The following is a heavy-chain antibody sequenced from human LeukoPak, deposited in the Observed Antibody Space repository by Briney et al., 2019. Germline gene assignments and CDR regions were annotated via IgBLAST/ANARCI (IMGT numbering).Heavy chain of an antibody. CDR1: GFTFSNYR. CDR3: ARSRHSYDSSGFPHY. D-gene: IGHD3-22*01. J-gene: IGHJ4*02. Sequence: GGSLRLSCAASGFTFSNYRMSWVRQAPGKGLEWVANIKQDGSEKYYVDSVKGRFTISRDNAKKSLYLHMNSLRAEDTAVYYCARSRHSYDSSGFPHYWGQGTLVTVSS. CDR2: IKQDGSEK. V-gene: IGHV3-7*01.